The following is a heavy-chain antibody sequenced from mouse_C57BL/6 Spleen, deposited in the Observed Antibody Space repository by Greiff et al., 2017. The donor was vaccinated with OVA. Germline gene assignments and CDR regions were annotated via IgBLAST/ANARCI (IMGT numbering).Heavy chain of an antibody. J-gene: IGHJ2*01. D-gene: IGHD1-1*01. Sequence: EVKLVESEGGLVQPGSSMKLSCTASGFTFSDYYMAWVSQVPEKGLEWVANINYDGSSTYYLDSLKSRFIISRDNAKNILYLQTSSLKSEDTATYYCARGGYYGSSDYFDYWGQGTTLTVSS. V-gene: IGHV5-16*01. CDR3: ARGGYYGSSDYFDY. CDR1: GFTFSDYY. CDR2: INYDGSST.